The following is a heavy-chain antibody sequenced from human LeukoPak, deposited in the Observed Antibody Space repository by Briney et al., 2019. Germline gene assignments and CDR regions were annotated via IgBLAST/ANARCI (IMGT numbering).Heavy chain of an antibody. V-gene: IGHV1-24*01. CDR2: FDPEDGET. CDR1: GYTLTELS. D-gene: IGHD3-22*01. CDR3: ATGRYYDSSGYYRLKIIGHFDY. J-gene: IGHJ4*02. Sequence: ASVKVSCKVSGYTLTELSMHWVRQAPGKGLEWMGGFDPEDGETIYAQKFQGRVTMTEDTSTDTAYMELSSLRSEDTAEYYCATGRYYDSSGYYRLKIIGHFDYWGQGTLVTVSS.